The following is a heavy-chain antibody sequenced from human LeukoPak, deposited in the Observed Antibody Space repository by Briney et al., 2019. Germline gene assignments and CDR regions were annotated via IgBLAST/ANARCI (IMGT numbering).Heavy chain of an antibody. J-gene: IGHJ4*02. D-gene: IGHD3-10*01. CDR3: ARLGMVRGVAPFDY. Sequence: PSETLPLTCTVSGGSISSSSYYWGWIRQPPGKGLEWIGSIYYSGSTYYNPSLKSRVTISVDTSKNQFSLKLSSVTAADTAVYYCARLGMVRGVAPFDYWGQGTLVTVSS. CDR2: IYYSGST. CDR1: GGSISSSSYY. V-gene: IGHV4-39*01.